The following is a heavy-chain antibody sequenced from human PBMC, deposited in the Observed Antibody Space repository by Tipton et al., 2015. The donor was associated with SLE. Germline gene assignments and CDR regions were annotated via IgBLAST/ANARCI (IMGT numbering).Heavy chain of an antibody. CDR3: ARVGGGYDWDYFDY. CDR1: GGSIGRGGYY. D-gene: IGHD5-12*01. J-gene: IGHJ4*02. V-gene: IGHV4-61*02. Sequence: TLSLTCTVSGGSIGRGGYYWTWVRQPAGKRLEWSGRMYTSGSTTYNPSLQSRVTISVDTSKNQFSLKLNSVTAADTAVYYCARVGGGYDWDYFDYWGQGTLVTVSS. CDR2: MYTSGST.